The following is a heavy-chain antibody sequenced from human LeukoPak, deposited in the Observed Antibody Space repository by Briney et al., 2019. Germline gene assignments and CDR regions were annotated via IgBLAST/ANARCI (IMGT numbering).Heavy chain of an antibody. CDR3: ARQTDSYYYDTTGYYPVGAFDI. CDR1: GGSISSYY. V-gene: IGHV4-59*08. D-gene: IGHD3-22*01. Sequence: PSETLSLTCTVSGGSISSYYWGWIRQPPGKGLEWIGYRYYSGYTNYNPSLKSRVTISVDTSKNQFSLKLSSVTAADTALYYCARQTDSYYYDTTGYYPVGAFDIWGQGTMVTVSS. CDR2: RYYSGYT. J-gene: IGHJ3*02.